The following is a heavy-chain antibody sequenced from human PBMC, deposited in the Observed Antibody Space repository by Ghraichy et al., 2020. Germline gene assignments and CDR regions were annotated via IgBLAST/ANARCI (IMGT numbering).Heavy chain of an antibody. Sequence: SETLSLTCSVSGGSISSFYWSWIRQSPGKGLEWIGYVDYSGSTNYNPSLKSRVTMSVDTSKSQFSLKLSSVTAADTAVYYCARHSDYRGSFLTAVDSWGQGTLVTVSS. CDR2: VDYSGST. CDR1: GGSISSFY. D-gene: IGHD1-26*01. V-gene: IGHV4-59*01. CDR3: ARHSDYRGSFLTAVDS. J-gene: IGHJ4*02.